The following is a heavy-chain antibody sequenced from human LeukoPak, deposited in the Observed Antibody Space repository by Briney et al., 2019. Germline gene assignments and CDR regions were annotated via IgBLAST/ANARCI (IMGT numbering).Heavy chain of an antibody. D-gene: IGHD3-3*01. CDR2: IRYDGSNK. CDR3: ARGAAGFLEWFPVFDY. CDR1: GFTFSSYG. V-gene: IGHV3-30*02. Sequence: GGSLRLSCAASGFTFSSYGMHWVRQAPGKGLEWVAFIRYDGSNKYYADSVKGRFTISRDNSKNTLYLQMNSLRAEDTAVYYCARGAAGFLEWFPVFDYWGQGTLVTVSS. J-gene: IGHJ4*02.